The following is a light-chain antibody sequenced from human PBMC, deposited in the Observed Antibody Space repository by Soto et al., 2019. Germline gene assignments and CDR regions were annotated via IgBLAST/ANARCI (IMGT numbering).Light chain of an antibody. J-gene: IGLJ1*01. CDR2: DVS. Sequence: QSVLTQPASVSGSPGQSIAISCTGTSSDVGAFNYVSWYQQHPGKAPKFMIFDVSSRPSGVSDRFSGSKSGNTASLTISGLQTEDEADYYCASYTTLSTYVFGTGTKVTVL. V-gene: IGLV2-14*03. CDR1: SSDVGAFNY. CDR3: ASYTTLSTYV.